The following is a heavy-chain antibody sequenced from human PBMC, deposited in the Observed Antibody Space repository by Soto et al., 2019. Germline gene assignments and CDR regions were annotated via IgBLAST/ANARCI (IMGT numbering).Heavy chain of an antibody. V-gene: IGHV3-30-3*01. Sequence: GGSLRLSCAASGFTFSSYAMHWVRQAPGKGLEWVAVISYDGSNKYYADSVKGRFTISRDNSKNTLYLQMNSLRAEDTAVYYCARDRRYGSGSYYYYYGMDVWGQGTTVTVSS. CDR2: ISYDGSNK. D-gene: IGHD3-10*01. CDR3: ARDRRYGSGSYYYYYGMDV. J-gene: IGHJ6*02. CDR1: GFTFSSYA.